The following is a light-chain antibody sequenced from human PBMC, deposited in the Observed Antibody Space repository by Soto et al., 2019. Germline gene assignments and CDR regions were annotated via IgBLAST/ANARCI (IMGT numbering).Light chain of an antibody. CDR2: GAS. CDR3: QQYNNGPPWT. Sequence: EIVMTQSPATLSVSQGERASLSCRASQSVSSNLAWYQHKPGQAPRLLIYGASTRATGIPARFSGSGSGTEFTLTISSLQSEDFAVYYCQQYNNGPPWTFGQGTKVDI. CDR1: QSVSSN. J-gene: IGKJ1*01. V-gene: IGKV3-15*01.